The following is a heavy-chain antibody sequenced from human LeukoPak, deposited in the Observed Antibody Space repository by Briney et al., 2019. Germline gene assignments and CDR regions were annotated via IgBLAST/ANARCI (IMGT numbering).Heavy chain of an antibody. CDR2: ILTIFGTA. Sequence: SVKVSCQASGGTFSRYAISWVRQAAGQGLAWMEGILTIFGTANYAQKFRGRVTVATDESTSTAYMELSSLRSEDAAVYYCARRRDSSSSNWFDPWGQGTLVTVSS. J-gene: IGHJ5*02. CDR1: GGTFSRYA. CDR3: ARRRDSSSSNWFDP. D-gene: IGHD6-6*01. V-gene: IGHV1-69*05.